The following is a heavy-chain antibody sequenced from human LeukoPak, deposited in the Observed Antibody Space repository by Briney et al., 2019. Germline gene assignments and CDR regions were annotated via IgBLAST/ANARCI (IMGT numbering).Heavy chain of an antibody. CDR1: GFIFTDYW. D-gene: IGHD1-26*01. V-gene: IGHV3-74*01. Sequence: GGSLRLSCAASGFIFTDYWMHWVRQGPGKELVWVARISGDGRGTTYADSVKGRFTISRDNSKNMLYLQMNSLRVEDTAVFYCAKDKGSGTYSLVGWGQGTQVTVSS. CDR3: AKDKGSGTYSLVG. CDR2: ISGDGRGT. J-gene: IGHJ4*02.